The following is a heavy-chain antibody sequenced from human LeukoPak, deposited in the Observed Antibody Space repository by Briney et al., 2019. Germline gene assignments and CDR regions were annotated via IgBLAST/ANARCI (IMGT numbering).Heavy chain of an antibody. V-gene: IGHV3-23*01. CDR3: AKDMVQRNGVFDPFDI. Sequence: GGSLRLSSLAFGFSFSDFPLNWVRQAPGKGLEWVALVGGAGRHADYADSVKGRFTISRDDSRKSLYLQLTSLTADDAAVYFCAKDMVQRNGVFDPFDIWGPGTVVTVSS. D-gene: IGHD3-10*01. CDR2: VGGAGRHA. CDR1: GFSFSDFP. J-gene: IGHJ3*02.